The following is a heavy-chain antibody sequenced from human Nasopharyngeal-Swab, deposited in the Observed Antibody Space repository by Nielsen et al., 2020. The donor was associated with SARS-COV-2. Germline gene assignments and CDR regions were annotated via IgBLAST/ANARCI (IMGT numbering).Heavy chain of an antibody. V-gene: IGHV4-39*01. CDR1: GDSISSSSYY. CDR2: IYYSGSI. D-gene: IGHD3-16*02. J-gene: IGHJ4*02. CDR3: ASTNYDYVWGTYRYTGTHDY. Sequence: SETLSLTCTVSGDSISSSSYYWGWIRQPPGKGLEWLGSIYYSGSIYYNPSLKSRVIMSVHTSKNQFFLKLSSVTAADTAVYYCASTNYDYVWGTYRYTGTHDYWGQGTLVTVSS.